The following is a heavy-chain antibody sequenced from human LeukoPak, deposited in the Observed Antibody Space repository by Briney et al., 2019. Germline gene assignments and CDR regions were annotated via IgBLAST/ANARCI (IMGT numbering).Heavy chain of an antibody. CDR1: GFTFSSYE. CDR3: ARYSSDYTSDYHYYMDV. Sequence: PGGSLRLSCAASGFTFSSYEMNWVRQAPGKGLEWVSYISSSGSTIYYADSLKGRFTISRDNAKNSLYLQMNSLRAEDTAVYYCARYSSDYTSDYHYYMDVWGKGTTVTVSS. CDR2: ISSSGSTI. V-gene: IGHV3-48*03. D-gene: IGHD3-22*01. J-gene: IGHJ6*03.